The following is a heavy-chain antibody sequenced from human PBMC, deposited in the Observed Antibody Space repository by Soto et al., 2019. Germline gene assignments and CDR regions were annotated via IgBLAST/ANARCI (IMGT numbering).Heavy chain of an antibody. CDR2: IYWDDDK. J-gene: IGHJ6*02. CDR1: GLSLSTTGVG. CDR3: VQSRCGGDCLQSYSSHSYYGLDV. V-gene: IGHV2-5*02. Sequence: QITLKESGPPLVKPTQTLTLTCTFSGLSLSTTGVGVGWIRQPPGKALEWLALIYWDDDKRYSPSLKRKLTITKDTSKNQVVLTMTNMDPVDTATYYCVQSRCGGDCLQSYSSHSYYGLDVWGQGTTVTVSS. D-gene: IGHD2-21*02.